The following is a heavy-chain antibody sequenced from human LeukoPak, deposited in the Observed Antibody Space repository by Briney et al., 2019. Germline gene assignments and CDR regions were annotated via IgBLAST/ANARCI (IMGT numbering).Heavy chain of an antibody. V-gene: IGHV4-34*01. J-gene: IGHJ5*02. CDR1: GGSFSGYY. Sequence: SETLSLTCAVYGGSFSGYYWSWIRQPPGKGLEWIGEINHSGSTDYNPPLKSRVTISVDTSKNQFSLKLSSVTAADTAVYYCAIWDIVATNWFDPWGQGTLVTVSS. CDR2: INHSGST. D-gene: IGHD5-12*01. CDR3: AIWDIVATNWFDP.